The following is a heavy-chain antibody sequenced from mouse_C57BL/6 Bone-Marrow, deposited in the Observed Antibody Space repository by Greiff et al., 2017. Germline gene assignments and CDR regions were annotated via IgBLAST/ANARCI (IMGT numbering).Heavy chain of an antibody. CDR3: ARSKYWDSWFAY. CDR1: GYAFTNYL. Sequence: QVQLQQSGAELVRPGTSVKVSCKASGYAFTNYLIEWVKQRPGQGLEWIGVINPGSGGTNYNEKFKGKATLTADKSSSTAYMQLSILTSEDSAVYFCARSKYWDSWFAYWGQGTLVTVSA. D-gene: IGHD4-1*01. V-gene: IGHV1-54*01. CDR2: INPGSGGT. J-gene: IGHJ3*01.